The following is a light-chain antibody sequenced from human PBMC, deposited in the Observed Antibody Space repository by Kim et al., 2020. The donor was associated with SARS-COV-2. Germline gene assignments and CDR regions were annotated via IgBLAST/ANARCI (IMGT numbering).Light chain of an antibody. J-gene: IGLJ2*01. CDR2: RDG. CDR1: NIGSKN. V-gene: IGLV3-9*01. Sequence: SVAVGQTARVTCGGNNIGSKNVHWYQQKPGQAPVLVIYRDGDRPSGIPERFSGSNSGNTATLTISRAQAGDEADYYCQVWDSSPVIFGGGTQLTVL. CDR3: QVWDSSPVI.